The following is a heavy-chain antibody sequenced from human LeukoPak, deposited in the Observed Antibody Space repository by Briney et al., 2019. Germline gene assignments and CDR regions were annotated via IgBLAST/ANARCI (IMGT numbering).Heavy chain of an antibody. V-gene: IGHV4-39*01. D-gene: IGHD2-21*01. CDR3: ARVVVVVIAIRDPGAFDI. CDR1: GGSISSSSYY. J-gene: IGHJ3*02. Sequence: PSETLSLTCTVSGGSISSSSYYWGWIRQPPGKGLEWIGSIYYSGSTYYNPSLKSRVTISVDTSKNQFSLKLSSVTAADTAVYYCARVVVVVIAIRDPGAFDIWGQGTMVTVSS. CDR2: IYYSGST.